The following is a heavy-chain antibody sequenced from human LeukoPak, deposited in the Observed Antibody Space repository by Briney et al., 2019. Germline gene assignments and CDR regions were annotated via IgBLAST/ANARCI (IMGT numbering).Heavy chain of an antibody. Sequence: GESLKISCKGSGYSFTSYWISWVRQLPGKGLEWMGRIDPSDSYTNYSPSFQGHVTISADKSISTAYLQWSSLKASDTAMYYCARHLGVGAALKYYGMDVWGQGTTVTVSS. J-gene: IGHJ6*02. D-gene: IGHD1-26*01. CDR1: GYSFTSYW. V-gene: IGHV5-10-1*01. CDR2: IDPSDSYT. CDR3: ARHLGVGAALKYYGMDV.